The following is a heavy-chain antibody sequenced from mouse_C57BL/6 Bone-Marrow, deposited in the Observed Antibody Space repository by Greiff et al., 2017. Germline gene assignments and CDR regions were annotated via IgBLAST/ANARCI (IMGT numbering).Heavy chain of an antibody. J-gene: IGHJ1*03. CDR1: GYTFTSYW. D-gene: IGHD2-5*01. V-gene: IGHV1-61*01. Sequence: QIQLQQPGAELVRPGSSVKLSCKASGYTFTSYWMDWVKQRPGQGLEWIGNIYPSDSETHYNQKFKDKATLTVDKSSSTAYMQLSSLTSEDSAVYYCARSIVEYFDVWGTGTTVTVSS. CDR3: ARSIVEYFDV. CDR2: IYPSDSET.